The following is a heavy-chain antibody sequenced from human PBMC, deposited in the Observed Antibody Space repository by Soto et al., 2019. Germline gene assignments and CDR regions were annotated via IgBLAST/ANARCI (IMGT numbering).Heavy chain of an antibody. J-gene: IGHJ6*02. CDR1: GFTFSSYA. CDR3: PTARDIAVSGTCYGMDV. Sequence: PGGSLRLSCAASGFTFSSYAMHWVRQAPGKGLEWVAVISYDGSNKYYADSVKGRFTISRDNSKNTLYLQMNSLRAEDTAVYYSPTARDIAVSGTCYGMDVWGQGTTVNVSS. D-gene: IGHD6-19*01. V-gene: IGHV3-30-3*01. CDR2: ISYDGSNK.